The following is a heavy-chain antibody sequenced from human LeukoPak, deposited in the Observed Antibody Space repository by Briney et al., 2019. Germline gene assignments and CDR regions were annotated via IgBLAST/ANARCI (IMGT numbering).Heavy chain of an antibody. CDR2: IWYDGSNK. Sequence: GGSLRLSCAASGFTFSSYGMHWVRQAPGKGLEWVAVIWYDGSNKYYADSVKGRFTISRDNSKNTLYLQMNSLRAEDTAVYYCARDVMDYGVDYWGQGTLVTVSS. CDR3: ARDVMDYGVDY. V-gene: IGHV3-33*01. J-gene: IGHJ4*02. CDR1: GFTFSSYG. D-gene: IGHD4-17*01.